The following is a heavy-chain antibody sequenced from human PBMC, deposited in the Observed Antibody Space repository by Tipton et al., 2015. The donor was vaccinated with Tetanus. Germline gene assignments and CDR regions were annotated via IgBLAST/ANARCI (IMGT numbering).Heavy chain of an antibody. CDR3: AREDYYGSGSSYNWFDP. CDR1: GGSINNYY. CDR2: IYPSGST. Sequence: TLSLTCTVSGGSINNYYWSWIRQPAGKGLEWIGRIYPSGSTNYNPSLKSRVTMSVDTPKNQFSLKLSSVTAADTAVYSCAREDYYGSGSSYNWFDPWGQGTLVTVSS. V-gene: IGHV4-4*07. J-gene: IGHJ5*02. D-gene: IGHD3-10*01.